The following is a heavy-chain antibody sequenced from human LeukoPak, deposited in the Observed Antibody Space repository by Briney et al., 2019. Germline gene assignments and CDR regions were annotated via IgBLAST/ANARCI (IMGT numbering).Heavy chain of an antibody. J-gene: IGHJ3*02. CDR1: GFTFSSYG. V-gene: IGHV3-33*01. D-gene: IGHD3-22*01. CDR2: IWYDGSNK. Sequence: PGRSLRLSCAASGFTFSSYGMHWVRQAPGKGLEWVAVIWYDGSNKHYADSVKGRFTISRDNSKNTLYLQMNSLRAEDTAVYYCARDEGAYYYDSSGSLAFDIWGQGTMVTVSS. CDR3: ARDEGAYYYDSSGSLAFDI.